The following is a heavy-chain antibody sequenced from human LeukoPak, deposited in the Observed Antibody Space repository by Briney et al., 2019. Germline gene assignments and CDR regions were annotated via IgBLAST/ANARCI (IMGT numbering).Heavy chain of an antibody. J-gene: IGHJ4*02. D-gene: IGHD3-22*01. CDR3: ARGHDSSGFFDY. CDR2: INPSGGTI. V-gene: IGHV1-46*01. CDR1: GYTFTSYY. Sequence: ASVKVSCKASGYTFTSYYMHWVRQAPGQGPEWMGIINPSGGTIRYAQKFQDRATMTRDMSTSTVYLDLSSLSSEDTAVYYCARGHDSSGFFDYWGQGTLVTVSS.